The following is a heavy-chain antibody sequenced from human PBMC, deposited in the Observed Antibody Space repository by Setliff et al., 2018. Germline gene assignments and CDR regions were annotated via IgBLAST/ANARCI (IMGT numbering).Heavy chain of an antibody. Sequence: ASVKVSCKASGYPFIGYFMHWVRQAPGQGLEWMGWINPKTGDTLYAPKFQGRVTMTRDRSSNTAYMDLSRLTSDDTAVYFCARYGAKLAIEEWGQGTLVTVSS. CDR3: ARYGAKLAIEE. D-gene: IGHD4-17*01. J-gene: IGHJ4*02. CDR2: INPKTGDT. CDR1: GYPFIGYF. V-gene: IGHV1-2*02.